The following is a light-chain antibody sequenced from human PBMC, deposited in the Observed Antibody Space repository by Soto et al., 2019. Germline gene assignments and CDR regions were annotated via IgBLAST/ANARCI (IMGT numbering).Light chain of an antibody. J-gene: IGKJ5*01. CDR3: QQYHNWPPIT. CDR2: DVS. V-gene: IGKV3-11*01. Sequence: EIVLTQSPATLSLSPGERATLSCRASQSVSESLAWYQQKPGQAPRLLIYDVSYRATGIPVRFSGSGSGTDFTLTISSLQSEDFAVYYCQQYHNWPPITFGQGTRLEIK. CDR1: QSVSES.